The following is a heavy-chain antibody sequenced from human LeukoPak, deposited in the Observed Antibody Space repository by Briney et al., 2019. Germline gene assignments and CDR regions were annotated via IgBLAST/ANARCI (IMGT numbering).Heavy chain of an antibody. V-gene: IGHV4-59*13. CDR1: GGSINNYY. J-gene: IGHJ4*02. CDR3: ARESLAALDS. D-gene: IGHD6-25*01. Sequence: PSETLSLTCTVSGGSINNYYWNWIRQAPGKGLEWIGFIYYSGISNYNPSLKSRVTISVDTSRNQFSLSLTSVTTADTAVYYCARESLAALDSWGQGTLLTVSP. CDR2: IYYSGIS.